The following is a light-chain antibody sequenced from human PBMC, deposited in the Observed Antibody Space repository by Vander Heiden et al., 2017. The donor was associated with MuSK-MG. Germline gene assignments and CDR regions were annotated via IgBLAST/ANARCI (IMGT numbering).Light chain of an antibody. CDR2: DVK. V-gene: IGLV2-11*01. CDR3: CSYAGNYTWV. J-gene: IGLJ3*02. Sequence: SALPQPRAVSGSPGQSVTTSCSGTGSDVHDDKNVSWYQLHPGKAPKVMIYDVKERPSGVPDRFSASKSGNTAPLTISGLQTEDEADYYCCSYAGNYTWVFGGGTKVTVL. CDR1: GSDVHDDKN.